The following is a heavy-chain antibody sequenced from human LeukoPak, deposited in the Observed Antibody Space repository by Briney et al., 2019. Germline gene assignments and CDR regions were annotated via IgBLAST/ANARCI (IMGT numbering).Heavy chain of an antibody. CDR2: IYYSGST. CDR1: VGSISSRSYY. J-gene: IGHJ4*02. CDR3: AHIVVVPAAMGGKYYFDY. V-gene: IGHV4-39*07. D-gene: IGHD2-2*01. Sequence: SETLCLTCTVSVGSISSRSYYWGWIRQPPGKGLEWIGSIYYSGSTYYNPSLKSRVTISVDTSKNQFFLKLSSVTAADPAVYYCAHIVVVPAAMGGKYYFDYWGQGTLVTVSS.